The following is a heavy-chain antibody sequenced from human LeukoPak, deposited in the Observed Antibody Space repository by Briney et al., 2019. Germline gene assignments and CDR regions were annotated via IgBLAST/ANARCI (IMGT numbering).Heavy chain of an antibody. J-gene: IGHJ3*02. CDR2: IKQDGSGK. V-gene: IGHV3-7*01. Sequence: GGSLRLSCAASGFTLSNYWMSWVRQAPGKGLEWVANIKQDGSGKYYVDSVKGRFAISRDNAKNSLYLQMNSLRAEDTAVYYCARYGNGAWLAHYSFDIWGQGTMVTVSS. CDR1: GFTLSNYW. CDR3: ARYGNGAWLAHYSFDI. D-gene: IGHD6-19*01.